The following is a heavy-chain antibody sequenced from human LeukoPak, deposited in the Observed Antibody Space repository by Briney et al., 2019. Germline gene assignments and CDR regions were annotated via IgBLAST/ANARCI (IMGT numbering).Heavy chain of an antibody. CDR1: RGSITSFF. D-gene: IGHD6-19*01. Sequence: SETLSLTCTVSRGSITSFFWSWIRQPPGMGLEWIGYIYSSGTTNYNPSLRSRVTISQDTSKNQFSLRLKSVTAADTAVYYCARDMSSGSDDAFDIWGQGTMVTASS. CDR3: ARDMSSGSDDAFDI. V-gene: IGHV4-59*01. CDR2: IYSSGTT. J-gene: IGHJ3*02.